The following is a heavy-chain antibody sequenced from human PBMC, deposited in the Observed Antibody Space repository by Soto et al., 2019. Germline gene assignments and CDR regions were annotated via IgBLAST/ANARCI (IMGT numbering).Heavy chain of an antibody. CDR1: GDTFSTHT. J-gene: IGHJ6*03. D-gene: IGHD2-21*02. Sequence: QVQLLQSGAEMKKPGSSVTVSCHASGDTFSTHTITCVRQAPGQGLEWVGRIIPLLGLTDYAQTFLGRVKIRAEKATITAYLVLSSLTSKDTALYYCARDQHCSVSTCFGDPDVWGTGTAVTVSS. CDR3: ARDQHCSVSTCFGDPDV. CDR2: IIPLLGLT. V-gene: IGHV1-69*08.